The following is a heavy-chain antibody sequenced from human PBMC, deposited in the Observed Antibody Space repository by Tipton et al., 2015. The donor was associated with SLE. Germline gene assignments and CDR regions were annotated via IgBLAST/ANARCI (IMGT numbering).Heavy chain of an antibody. V-gene: IGHV3-74*01. Sequence: SLRLSCAGSGFTFSQAWMHWVRQAPGKGLVWVSRINSDGSSTSYADSVKGRFTISRDNAKNTLYLQMNSLRAEDTAVYYCAGGLVHYYYYMDVWGKGTTVTVSS. J-gene: IGHJ6*03. CDR3: AGGLVHYYYYMDV. D-gene: IGHD6-6*01. CDR2: INSDGSST. CDR1: GFTFSQAW.